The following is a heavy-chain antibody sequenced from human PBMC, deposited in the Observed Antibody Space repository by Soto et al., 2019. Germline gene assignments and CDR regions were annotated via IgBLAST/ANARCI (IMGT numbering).Heavy chain of an antibody. CDR1: GYTFTSYG. V-gene: IGHV1-18*01. D-gene: IGHD4-17*01. J-gene: IGHJ5*02. CDR3: ARDDDYGANGWSDP. CDR2: ISAYNGNT. Sequence: VASVKVSCKASGYTFTSYGISWVRQAPGQGLEWMGWISAYNGNTNYAQKLQGRVTMTTDTSTSTAYMELRSLRSDDTAVYYCARDDDYGANGWSDPWGQGTLVTVSS.